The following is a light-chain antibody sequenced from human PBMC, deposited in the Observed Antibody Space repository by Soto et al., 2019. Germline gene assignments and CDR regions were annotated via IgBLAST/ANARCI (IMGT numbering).Light chain of an antibody. Sequence: EILLTQSPGTLSLSPGERATLSCRASQSVSSSYLAWYQQKPGQAPRHLIYGASSRATGIPDRFSGSGSGTDFTLTISRLEPEDFAVYYCQQYGSSPPYTFGQGTKLEIK. J-gene: IGKJ2*01. V-gene: IGKV3-20*01. CDR1: QSVSSSY. CDR3: QQYGSSPPYT. CDR2: GAS.